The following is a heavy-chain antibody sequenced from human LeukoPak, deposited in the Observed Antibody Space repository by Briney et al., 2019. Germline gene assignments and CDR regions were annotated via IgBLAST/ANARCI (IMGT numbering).Heavy chain of an antibody. Sequence: PGGSLRLSCAASGFTFSSHAMSWVRQAPGKGLEWVSAISGSGGSTYYADSVKGRFTISRDNSKNTLYLQMNSLRAEDTAVYYCARSSGWPRGGGFFVYWGQGTLVTVSS. CDR2: ISGSGGST. CDR3: ARSSGWPRGGGFFVY. V-gene: IGHV3-23*01. D-gene: IGHD6-19*01. CDR1: GFTFSSHA. J-gene: IGHJ4*02.